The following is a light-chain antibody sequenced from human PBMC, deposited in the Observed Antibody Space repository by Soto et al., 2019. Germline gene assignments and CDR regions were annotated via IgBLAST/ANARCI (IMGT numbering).Light chain of an antibody. CDR3: CSYAGSSTV. CDR1: SSDVGSYNL. V-gene: IGLV2-23*01. CDR2: EGS. Sequence: QSALTQPASVSGCPGQSITISCTGTSSDVGSYNLVSWYQQHPGKAPKLMIYEGSKRPSGVSNRFSGSKSGNTASLTISGLQAEDEAEYYCCSYAGSSTVFGTGTKVTVL. J-gene: IGLJ1*01.